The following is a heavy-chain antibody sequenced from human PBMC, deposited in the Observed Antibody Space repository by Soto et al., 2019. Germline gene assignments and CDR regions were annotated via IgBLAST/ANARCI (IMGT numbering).Heavy chain of an antibody. Sequence: QVQLVQSGAEVKKPGSSVKVSCKASGGTFSSYTISWVRQAPGQGLEWMGRIIPILGIANYAQKFQGRVTITADKSTSTAYMELSSLRSEDTAVYYCAREERGFTSFDYWGQGTLVTVSS. D-gene: IGHD3-10*01. V-gene: IGHV1-69*08. CDR3: AREERGFTSFDY. CDR2: IIPILGIA. J-gene: IGHJ4*02. CDR1: GGTFSSYT.